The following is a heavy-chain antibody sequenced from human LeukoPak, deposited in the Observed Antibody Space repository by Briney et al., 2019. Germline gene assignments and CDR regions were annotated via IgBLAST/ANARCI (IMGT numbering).Heavy chain of an antibody. CDR1: GFNFRSH. Sequence: GGSLRLSCAVSGFNFRSHVHWVRQAPGKGLEWVSTISSNSNYIYYADSVKGRFAISRDNARDSVSLQMDSLRAEDTAVYFCTRDLSARFPGGFDYWGQGILVTVSS. CDR2: ISSNSNYI. CDR3: TRDLSARFPGGFDY. J-gene: IGHJ4*02. D-gene: IGHD3-10*01. V-gene: IGHV3-21*06.